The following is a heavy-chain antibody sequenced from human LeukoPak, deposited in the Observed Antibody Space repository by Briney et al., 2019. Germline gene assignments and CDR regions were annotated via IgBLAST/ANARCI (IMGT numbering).Heavy chain of an antibody. CDR1: GGSISSGGYS. CDR2: IYHSGST. D-gene: IGHD4-17*01. J-gene: IGHJ4*02. CDR3: AREPHYGTGYDY. Sequence: SETLSLTCAVSGGSISSGGYSWSWIRQPPGKGLEWIGYIYHSGSTYYNPSLKSRVTISVDTSKNQFSLKLSSVTAADTAVYYCAREPHYGTGYDYWGQGTLVTVSS. V-gene: IGHV4-30-2*01.